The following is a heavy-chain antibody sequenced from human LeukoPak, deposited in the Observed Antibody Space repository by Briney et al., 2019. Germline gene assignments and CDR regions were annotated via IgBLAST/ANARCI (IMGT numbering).Heavy chain of an antibody. CDR2: ICFSGST. D-gene: IGHD3-22*01. V-gene: IGHV4-39*07. J-gene: IGHJ3*02. Sequence: SETLSLTCTVSGGSISSSGYCWGWIRQPPGKGLEWIGNICFSGSTYSNPSLKSRVTISVDTSKNQFSLKLSSVTAADTAVYFCARGPYSYDSSGAFDIWGQGTMVTVSS. CDR1: GGSISSSGYC. CDR3: ARGPYSYDSSGAFDI.